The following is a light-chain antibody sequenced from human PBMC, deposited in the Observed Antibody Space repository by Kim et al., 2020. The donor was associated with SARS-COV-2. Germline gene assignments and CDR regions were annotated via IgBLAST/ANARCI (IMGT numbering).Light chain of an antibody. J-gene: IGLJ1*01. CDR1: SSDVGGYNY. V-gene: IGLV2-14*03. CDR2: DVS. CDR3: SSYTSSSTNV. Sequence: GQSISISCTGTSSDVGGYNYVSWYQQHPGKAPKRMIYDVSNRPSGVSNRFSGSKSGNTASLTSSGLQAEDEADYYCSSYTSSSTNVFGTGTKVTVL.